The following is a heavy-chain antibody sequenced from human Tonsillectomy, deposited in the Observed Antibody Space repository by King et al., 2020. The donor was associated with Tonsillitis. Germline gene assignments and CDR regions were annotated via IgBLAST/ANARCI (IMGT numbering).Heavy chain of an antibody. V-gene: IGHV1-69*04. Sequence: QLVQSGAEVKKPGSSVKVSCKASGGTFSSYAISWVRQAPGQGLEWMGRIIPILGIANYAQKFQGRVTITADKSTSTAYMELSSLRSEDTAVYYCAEYYCSGGSCYSGAFDIWGQGTMVTVSS. CDR1: GGTFSSYA. CDR3: AEYYCSGGSCYSGAFDI. J-gene: IGHJ3*02. CDR2: IIPILGIA. D-gene: IGHD2-15*01.